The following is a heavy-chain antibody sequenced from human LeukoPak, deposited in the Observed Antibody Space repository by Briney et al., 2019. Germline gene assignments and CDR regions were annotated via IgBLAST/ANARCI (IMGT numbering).Heavy chain of an antibody. CDR1: GGSISTSDSF. Sequence: PSETLSLTCTVSGGSISTSDSFWDWMRQRPGKGPEWIGSIYYSGSTFYNPSLKSRVALSVDTSKNQFSLRLNSVTAADTAVYYCARNRGSNFDWSDYWGQGILVTVSS. CDR3: ARNRGSNFDWSDY. CDR2: IYYSGST. D-gene: IGHD3-9*01. V-gene: IGHV4-39*01. J-gene: IGHJ4*02.